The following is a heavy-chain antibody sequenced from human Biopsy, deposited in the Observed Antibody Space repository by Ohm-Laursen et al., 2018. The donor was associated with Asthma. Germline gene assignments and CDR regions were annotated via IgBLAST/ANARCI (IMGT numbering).Heavy chain of an antibody. J-gene: IGHJ4*02. CDR3: ARVMELELLDY. V-gene: IGHV3-11*01. Sequence: GSLRLSCAASGFTFSDYYMSWTRQAPGKGLEWVSYISSSGATIYYADSVRGRFTISRDNAKNSLYLQMNSLRAEDTAVYYCARVMELELLDYWGQGTLVTVSS. CDR2: ISSSGATI. D-gene: IGHD1-7*01. CDR1: GFTFSDYY.